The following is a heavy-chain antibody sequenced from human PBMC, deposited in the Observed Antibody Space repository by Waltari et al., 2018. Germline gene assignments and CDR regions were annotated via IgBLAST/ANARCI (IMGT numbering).Heavy chain of an antibody. Sequence: EVQLVESGGGLVQPGRSLRLSCAASGFTFDDYGMHWVRQGPGKGLEWVSGISWNSGSIGYADSVQGRFTVSRDNAKNSLYLQMHSLRPEDTAIYYCAKDMTSFLEWLLDDALDFWGQGTTVTVSS. CDR2: ISWNSGSI. V-gene: IGHV3-9*01. CDR3: AKDMTSFLEWLLDDALDF. D-gene: IGHD3-3*02. CDR1: GFTFDDYG. J-gene: IGHJ3*01.